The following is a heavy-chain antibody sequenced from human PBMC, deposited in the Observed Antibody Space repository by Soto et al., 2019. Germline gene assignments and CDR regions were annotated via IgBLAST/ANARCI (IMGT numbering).Heavy chain of an antibody. J-gene: IGHJ1*01. Sequence: SETLSLTCTVSGGSISSGGYYWSWIRQHPGKGLEWIGYIYYSGSTYYNPSLKSRVTISVDTSKNQFSLKLSSVTAADTAVYYCAIGYCSGGSCYRYFQHWGQGTLVTVS. CDR1: GGSISSGGYY. CDR2: IYYSGST. V-gene: IGHV4-31*03. D-gene: IGHD2-15*01. CDR3: AIGYCSGGSCYRYFQH.